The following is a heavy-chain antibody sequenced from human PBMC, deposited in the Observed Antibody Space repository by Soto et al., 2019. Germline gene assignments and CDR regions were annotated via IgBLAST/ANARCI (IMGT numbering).Heavy chain of an antibody. D-gene: IGHD6-6*01. CDR1: GGTFSSYA. V-gene: IGHV1-69*12. Sequence: QVQLVQSGAEVKKPGSSVKVSCKASGGTFSSYAISWVRQAPGQGLEWMGGIIPIFGTANYAQKFQGRVTITEDESTSTAYMELSSLRSEDTAVYYCARVDSSSPHAGRDYYYYGMDVWGQGTTVTVSS. CDR3: ARVDSSSPHAGRDYYYYGMDV. J-gene: IGHJ6*02. CDR2: IIPIFGTA.